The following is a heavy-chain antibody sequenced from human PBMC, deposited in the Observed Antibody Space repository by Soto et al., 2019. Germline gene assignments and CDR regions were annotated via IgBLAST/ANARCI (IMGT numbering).Heavy chain of an antibody. Sequence: EVQLLESGGGLVQPGGSLRLSCAASGFTFSSYATSWVRQAPGKGLEWVSTISGNGNSTYYADSVKGRSTISRDNSKNTLYLQMNSLRAEDTAIYYCAKDRFPRRGADDMTFDLWGQGTMVTVSS. CDR1: GFTFSSYA. D-gene: IGHD3-10*01. CDR2: ISGNGNST. V-gene: IGHV3-23*01. CDR3: AKDRFPRRGADDMTFDL. J-gene: IGHJ3*01.